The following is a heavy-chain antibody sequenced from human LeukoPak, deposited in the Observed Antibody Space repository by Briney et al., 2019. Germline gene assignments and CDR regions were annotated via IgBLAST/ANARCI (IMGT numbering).Heavy chain of an antibody. CDR1: GLTFNSYV. CDR2: ISGSGGGT. D-gene: IGHD2-15*01. J-gene: IGHJ5*02. CDR3: AKDAGYCSGGSCGNWFDP. V-gene: IGHV3-23*01. Sequence: GGSLRLSCAASGLTFNSYVMSWVRQAPGKGLEWVSTISGSGGGTYYADSVKGRFTISRDNSKNTLYLQMNSLRAEDTAVYYCAKDAGYCSGGSCGNWFDPWGQGTLATVSS.